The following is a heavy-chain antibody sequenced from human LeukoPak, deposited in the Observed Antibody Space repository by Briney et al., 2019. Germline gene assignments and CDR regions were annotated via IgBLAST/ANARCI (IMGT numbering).Heavy chain of an antibody. V-gene: IGHV3-9*01. J-gene: IGHJ4*02. CDR1: RFTFENYA. CDR3: AKGGLSLYFGQFHY. D-gene: IGHD3-10*01. Sequence: PGGSLRLSCAASRFTFENYAMHWVRKVPGKGLEWVSGISWNGGIIGYADSVKGRFTISRDSAKNSLYLQMNSLRVEDTALYYCAKGGLSLYFGQFHYWGQGTLVTVSS. CDR2: ISWNGGII.